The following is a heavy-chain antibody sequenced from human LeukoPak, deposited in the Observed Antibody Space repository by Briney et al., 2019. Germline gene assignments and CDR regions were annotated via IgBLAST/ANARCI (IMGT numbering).Heavy chain of an antibody. CDR2: IYYSGST. D-gene: IGHD3-22*01. CDR3: ARAGHSSGYYYFDY. V-gene: IGHV4-59*01. J-gene: IGHJ4*02. CDR1: GGSINNYY. Sequence: SETLSLTCTVSGGSINNYYWNWIRQPPGKGLEWIGYIYYSGSTNYNPSLKSRVTISVDTSKNQFSLKLSSVTAADTAVYYCARAGHSSGYYYFDYWGQGTLVTVSS.